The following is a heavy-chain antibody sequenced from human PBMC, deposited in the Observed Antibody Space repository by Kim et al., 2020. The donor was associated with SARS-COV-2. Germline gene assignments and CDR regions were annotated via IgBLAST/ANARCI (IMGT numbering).Heavy chain of an antibody. CDR3: AKDLKLLWFGGKNDAFDI. V-gene: IGHV3-23*01. Sequence: KGRFTISRDNSKNTLYLQMNSLRAEDTAVYYCAKDLKLLWFGGKNDAFDIWGQGTMVTVSS. D-gene: IGHD3-10*01. J-gene: IGHJ3*02.